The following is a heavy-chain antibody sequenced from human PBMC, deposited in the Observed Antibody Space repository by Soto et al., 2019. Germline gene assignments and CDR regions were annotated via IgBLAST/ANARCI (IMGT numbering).Heavy chain of an antibody. CDR2: ISSSSSYI. Sequence: GGSLRLSCAASGFTFSSYSMNWVRQAPGKGLEWVSSISSSSSYIYYADSVKGRFTISRDNAKNSLYLQMNSLRAEDTAVYYCARASFGVVIRYYYGMDVWGQGTTVTVSS. CDR1: GFTFSSYS. CDR3: ARASFGVVIRYYYGMDV. V-gene: IGHV3-21*01. J-gene: IGHJ6*02. D-gene: IGHD3-3*01.